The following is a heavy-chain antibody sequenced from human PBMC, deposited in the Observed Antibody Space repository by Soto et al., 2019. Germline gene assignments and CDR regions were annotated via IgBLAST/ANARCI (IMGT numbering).Heavy chain of an antibody. CDR3: ARAPGDYDILTGYCFFDY. V-gene: IGHV1-69*01. Sequence: QVQLVQSGAEVKKPGSSVKVSCKASGGTFSSYAISWVRQAPGQGLEWMGGIIPMFGTANYAQKFQGRVTTTADESTSTAYIELSSLRSEDTAVYYCARAPGDYDILTGYCFFDYWGQGTLVTVSS. D-gene: IGHD3-9*01. J-gene: IGHJ4*02. CDR2: IIPMFGTA. CDR1: GGTFSSYA.